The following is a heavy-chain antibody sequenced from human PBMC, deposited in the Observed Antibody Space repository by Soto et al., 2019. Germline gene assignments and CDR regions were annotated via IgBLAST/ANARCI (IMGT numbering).Heavy chain of an antibody. J-gene: IGHJ4*02. CDR3: AKAGGDY. CDR2: ISYDGSNK. D-gene: IGHD3-10*01. Sequence: GGSLRLSCAASGFTFSSYGMHWVRQAPGKGLEWVAVISYDGSNKYYADSVKGRFTISRDNSKNTLYLQMNSLRAEDTAVCYCAKAGGDYWGQGTLVTVSS. V-gene: IGHV3-30*18. CDR1: GFTFSSYG.